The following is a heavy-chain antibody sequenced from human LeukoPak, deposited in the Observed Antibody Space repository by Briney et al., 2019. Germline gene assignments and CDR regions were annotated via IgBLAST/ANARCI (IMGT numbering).Heavy chain of an antibody. CDR3: AKVLMEWFGELGAFDI. Sequence: PGGSLRLSCAASGFTFSSYGMHWVRQAPGKGLEWVAVISYDGSNKYYADSVKGRFTISRDNSKNTLYLQMNSLRAEDTAVYYCAKVLMEWFGELGAFDIWGQGTMVTVSS. V-gene: IGHV3-30*18. J-gene: IGHJ3*02. CDR2: ISYDGSNK. D-gene: IGHD3-10*01. CDR1: GFTFSSYG.